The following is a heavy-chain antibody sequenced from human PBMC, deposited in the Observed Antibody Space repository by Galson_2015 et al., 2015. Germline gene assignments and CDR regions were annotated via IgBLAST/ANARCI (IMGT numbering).Heavy chain of an antibody. D-gene: IGHD6-19*01. CDR1: GDSVSSDSVA. V-gene: IGHV6-1*01. CDR3: ARSQQWLSRIDY. CDR2: TYYRSKWYN. Sequence: CAISGDSVSSDSVAWNWIRQSPSRGLEWLGRTYYRSKWYNDYAVAVKRRITSNPNTSKNQFSLQLNSVTPEEPAVYFCARSQQWLSRIDYWGQGTLVTVSS. J-gene: IGHJ4*02.